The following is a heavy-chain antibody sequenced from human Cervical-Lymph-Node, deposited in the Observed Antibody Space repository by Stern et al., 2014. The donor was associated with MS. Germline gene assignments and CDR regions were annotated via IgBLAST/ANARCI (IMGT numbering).Heavy chain of an antibody. V-gene: IGHV4-39*01. CDR1: GGSISSSSYY. Sequence: QVQLVESGPGLVKPSETLSLTCTVSGGSISSSSYYWGWIRQPPGKGLEWIGSIYYSGRTYYNPSLQSRVTISVDTSQHQFSLKLSSGTAADTAVYYCATGITDSYYFDYWGQGTLVTVSS. CDR2: IYYSGRT. D-gene: IGHD1-14*01. J-gene: IGHJ4*02. CDR3: ATGITDSYYFDY.